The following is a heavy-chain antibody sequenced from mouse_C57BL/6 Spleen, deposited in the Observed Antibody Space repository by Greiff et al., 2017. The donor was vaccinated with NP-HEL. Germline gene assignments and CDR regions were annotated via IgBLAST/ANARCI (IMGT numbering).Heavy chain of an antibody. J-gene: IGHJ3*01. CDR3: ARFYDGYGGFAY. D-gene: IGHD1-2*01. Sequence: EVQRVESGGGLVQPGGSLSLSCAASGFTFTDYYMSWVRQPPGKALEWLGFIRNKANGYTTEYSASVKGRFTISRDNSQSILYLQMNALRAEDSATYYCARFYDGYGGFAYWGQGTLVTVSA. CDR1: GFTFTDYY. CDR2: IRNKANGYTT. V-gene: IGHV7-3*01.